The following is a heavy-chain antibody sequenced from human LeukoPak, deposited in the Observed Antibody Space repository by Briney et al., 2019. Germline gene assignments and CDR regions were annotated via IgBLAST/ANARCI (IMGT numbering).Heavy chain of an antibody. CDR1: GFTFSSYW. CDR3: ARVAGANWYFDL. Sequence: PGGSLRLSCAASGFTFSSYWMSWVRQAPGKGLEWVANIKQDGSEKYYVESAKGRFTISRDNAKNSLYLQMNSLRAEDTAVYYCARVAGANWYFDLWGRGTLVTVSS. D-gene: IGHD4/OR15-4a*01. CDR2: IKQDGSEK. V-gene: IGHV3-7*04. J-gene: IGHJ2*01.